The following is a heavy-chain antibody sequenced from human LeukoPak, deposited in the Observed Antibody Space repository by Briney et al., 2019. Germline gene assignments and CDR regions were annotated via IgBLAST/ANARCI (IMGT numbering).Heavy chain of an antibody. Sequence: GGSLRLSCAASGFTFSSYWMHWVRQAPGKGLVWVSRINSDETDTTYADSVKGRFTIPRDNAKNTLYLQMNSLRAEDTAVYYCARVGTSSGDWVRFDYWGQGTLATVSS. CDR1: GFTFSSYW. V-gene: IGHV3-74*01. D-gene: IGHD2-21*02. CDR3: ARVGTSSGDWVRFDY. CDR2: INSDETDT. J-gene: IGHJ4*02.